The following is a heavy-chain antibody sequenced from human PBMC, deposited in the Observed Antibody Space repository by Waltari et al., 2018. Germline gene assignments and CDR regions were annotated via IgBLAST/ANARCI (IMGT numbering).Heavy chain of an antibody. D-gene: IGHD2-8*01. CDR2: IKRKTDGGTA. Sequence: EVHLVESGGGLVKPGGSLRLSCAASGFTFSDAYMSWVRQAPGKGLEWVGRIKRKTDGGTADYAAPVKGRFIISRDDSMNTVYLQMDTLKTEDTAVYYCTTYTNGAPFYRGQGTLVPVSS. CDR1: GFTFSDAY. V-gene: IGHV3-15*01. J-gene: IGHJ4*02. CDR3: TTYTNGAPFY.